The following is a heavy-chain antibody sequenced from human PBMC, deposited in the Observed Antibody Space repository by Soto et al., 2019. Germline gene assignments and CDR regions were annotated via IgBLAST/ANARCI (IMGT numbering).Heavy chain of an antibody. V-gene: IGHV5-51*01. CDR2: IYPGDSDT. J-gene: IGHJ6*02. CDR1: GYSFTSYW. CDR3: ARQGTYCSSTSCDLNYYYYGMDV. Sequence: GESLKISCKGSGYSFTSYWIGWVRQMPGKGLEWMGIIYPGDSDTRYSPSFQGQVTISADKSISTAYLQWSSLKASDTAMYYCARQGTYCSSTSCDLNYYYYGMDVWGQGNTVTVSS. D-gene: IGHD2-2*01.